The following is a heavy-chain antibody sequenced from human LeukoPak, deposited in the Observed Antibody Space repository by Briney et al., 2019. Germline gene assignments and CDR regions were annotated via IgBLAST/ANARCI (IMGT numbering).Heavy chain of an antibody. CDR3: ARGGGLDV. CDR2: ISGSGDST. V-gene: IGHV3-23*01. J-gene: IGHJ6*02. D-gene: IGHD3-16*01. Sequence: PGGSLRLSCAASGFTFSSYAMSWVRQAPGKGLEWVSAISGSGDSTYYGDSVKGRFTISRDNAKNSLYLQMSNLRAEDTAVYFCARGGGLDVWGQGATVTVSS. CDR1: GFTFSSYA.